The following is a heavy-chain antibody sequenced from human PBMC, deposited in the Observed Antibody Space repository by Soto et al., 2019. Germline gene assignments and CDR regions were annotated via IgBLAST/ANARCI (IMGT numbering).Heavy chain of an antibody. CDR1: GYTFTGYY. V-gene: IGHV1-2*02. J-gene: IGHJ3*02. CDR2: INPNSGGT. D-gene: IGHD4-17*01. Sequence: ASLKVSCKASGYTFTGYYMHWVRQAPGQGLEWMGWINPNSGGTNYAQKFQGRVTMTRDTSISTAYMELSRLRSDDTAVYYCASQDYGGSLEAFDIWGQGTMVTVSS. CDR3: ASQDYGGSLEAFDI.